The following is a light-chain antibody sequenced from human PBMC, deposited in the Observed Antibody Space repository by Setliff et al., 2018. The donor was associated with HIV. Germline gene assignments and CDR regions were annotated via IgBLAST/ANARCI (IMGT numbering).Light chain of an antibody. CDR2: DVS. Sequence: QSVLTQPASVSGSPGQSITISCIGTSSDVGGYNYVSWYQHHPGKAPKLMIYDVSARPSGVSNRFSGSKSGNAASLTISGLQAEDEAVYYCSSYTTSSFLYVFGTGT. CDR1: SSDVGGYNY. CDR3: SSYTTSSFLYV. V-gene: IGLV2-14*03. J-gene: IGLJ1*01.